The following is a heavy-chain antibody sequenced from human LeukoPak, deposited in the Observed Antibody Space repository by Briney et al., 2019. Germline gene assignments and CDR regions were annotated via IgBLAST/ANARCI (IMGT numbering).Heavy chain of an antibody. CDR2: ISGSGGST. V-gene: IGHV3-23*01. CDR1: GFTFSSYA. Sequence: GGSLRLSCAASGFTFSSYAMSWVRQAQGKGLEWVSSISGSGGSTYNADSVKGRFTISRDNSKNTLYLQMNSLRAEDTAVYYCAKGGDTPFDYWGQGTLVTVSS. CDR3: AKGGDTPFDY. D-gene: IGHD5-18*01. J-gene: IGHJ4*02.